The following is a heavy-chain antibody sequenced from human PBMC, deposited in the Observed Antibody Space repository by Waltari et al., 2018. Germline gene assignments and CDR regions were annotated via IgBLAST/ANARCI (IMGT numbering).Heavy chain of an antibody. J-gene: IGHJ4*02. V-gene: IGHV3-30*02. CDR1: GFTFSSYV. Sequence: QVQLVESGGGVVQPGGSLRLSCAASGFTFSSYVIHWVRQAPGKGLEWVAFIHYNGNNKYYADSVKGRFTISRDNSKNTLYLQMNSLRGEDTAVYYCPTYSGYHYLFDYWGQGTLVTVSS. CDR3: PTYSGYHYLFDY. CDR2: IHYNGNNK. D-gene: IGHD5-12*01.